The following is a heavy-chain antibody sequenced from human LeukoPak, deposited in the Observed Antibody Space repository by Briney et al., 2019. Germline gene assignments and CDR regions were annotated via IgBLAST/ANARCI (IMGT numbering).Heavy chain of an antibody. Sequence: SETLSLTCTVSGGSISSYYWSWIRQPPGKGLEWIGYIYHSGSTNYNPSLKSRVTISVDTSKNQFSLKLSSVTAADTAVYYCARDRIAAAGGYWYFDLWGRGTLVTVSS. J-gene: IGHJ2*01. V-gene: IGHV4-59*01. D-gene: IGHD6-13*01. CDR2: IYHSGST. CDR3: ARDRIAAAGGYWYFDL. CDR1: GGSISSYY.